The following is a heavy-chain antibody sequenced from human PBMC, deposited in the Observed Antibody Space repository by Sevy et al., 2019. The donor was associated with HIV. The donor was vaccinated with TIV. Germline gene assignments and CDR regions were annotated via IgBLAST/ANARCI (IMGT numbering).Heavy chain of an antibody. D-gene: IGHD3-10*01. CDR1: GFMFSDYH. CDR2: MSNSGTTI. CDR3: ARACFGEADGMDV. Sequence: GGSLRLSCAASGFMFSDYHMSWIRQAPGKGLEWISYMSNSGTTIYYAESVKGRFSISRDNAEKSLYLQMNSLRAEDTAVYYCARACFGEADGMDVWGQGTTVTVSS. J-gene: IGHJ6*02. V-gene: IGHV3-11*01.